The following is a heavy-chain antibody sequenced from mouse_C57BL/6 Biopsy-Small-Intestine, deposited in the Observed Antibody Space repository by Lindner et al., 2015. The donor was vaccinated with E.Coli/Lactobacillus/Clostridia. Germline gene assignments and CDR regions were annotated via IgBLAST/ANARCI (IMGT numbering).Heavy chain of an antibody. J-gene: IGHJ3*01. V-gene: IGHV5-17*01. D-gene: IGHD1-1*01. CDR2: ISIGSSTI. Sequence: VQLQESGGGLVKPGGSLKLSCAASGFTFRDYGMHWVRQAPEKGLEWVAYISIGSSTIYYADTVKGRFTISRDNAKNTLFLQMTSLRSEDTAMYYCARPGNSSYYCGSSHWFAYWGQGTLVTVSA. CDR3: ARPGNSSYYCGSSHWFAY. CDR1: GFTFRDYG.